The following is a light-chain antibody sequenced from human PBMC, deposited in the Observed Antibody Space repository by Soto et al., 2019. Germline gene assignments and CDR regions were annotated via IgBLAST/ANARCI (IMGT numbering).Light chain of an antibody. J-gene: IGLJ2*01. Sequence: QSALTQPSSMSGSPGQSITISCTGTSSDIGAYEQVSWYQQRPGRAPKVLIYDVRLRPSEVSNRFSGSKSGDTASLTISGPQTEEEGVYYLASKTTSSTFLFGGGTKLTVL. V-gene: IGLV2-14*03. CDR1: SSDIGAYEQ. CDR2: DVR. CDR3: ASKTTSSTFL.